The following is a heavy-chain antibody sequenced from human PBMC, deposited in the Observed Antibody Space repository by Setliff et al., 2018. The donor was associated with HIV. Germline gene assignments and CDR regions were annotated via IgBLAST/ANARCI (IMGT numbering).Heavy chain of an antibody. CDR3: TTEDPWLRFGH. D-gene: IGHD5-12*01. CDR1: GLHFSNTW. CDR2: IKSKRDGGTI. V-gene: IGHV3-15*01. Sequence: SLRLSCAASGLHFSNTWMSWVRQAPGKGLEWLGRIKSKRDGGTIDYVAPVKGRFSISRDDLKNTLYLHMNSLKTEDTAVYYCTTEDPWLRFGHWGQGTLVTVSS. J-gene: IGHJ5*02.